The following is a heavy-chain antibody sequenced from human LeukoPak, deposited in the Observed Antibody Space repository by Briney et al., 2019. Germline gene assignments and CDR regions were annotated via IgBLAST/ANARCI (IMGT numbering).Heavy chain of an antibody. Sequence: SVKVSCKASGGTFSSYAISWVRQAPGQGLEWMGGIIPIFGTANYAQKFQGRVTMTEDTSTDTAYMELSSLRSEDTAVYYCAVQRGYDSSGYYIAFDIWGQGTMVTVSS. CDR3: AVQRGYDSSGYYIAFDI. V-gene: IGHV1-69*06. J-gene: IGHJ3*02. CDR2: IIPIFGTA. CDR1: GGTFSSYA. D-gene: IGHD3-22*01.